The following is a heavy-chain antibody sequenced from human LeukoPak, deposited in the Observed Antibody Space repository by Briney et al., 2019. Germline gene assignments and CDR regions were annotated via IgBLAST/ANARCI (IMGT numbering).Heavy chain of an antibody. Sequence: GGSLRLSCAASGFTVSSNYMSWVRQAPGKGLEWVSVIYSGGSTYYADSVKGRFPISRDNSKNTLYLQMNSLRAEDTAVYYCARVGDYYDILTGYHTNWYFDLWGRGTLVTVSS. CDR1: GFTVSSNY. CDR3: ARVGDYYDILTGYHTNWYFDL. V-gene: IGHV3-66*01. CDR2: IYSGGST. J-gene: IGHJ2*01. D-gene: IGHD3-9*01.